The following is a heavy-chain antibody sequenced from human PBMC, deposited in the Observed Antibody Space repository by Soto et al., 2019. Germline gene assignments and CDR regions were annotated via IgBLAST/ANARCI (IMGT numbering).Heavy chain of an antibody. CDR1: GYTFTSYT. CDR2: ISAYNGNT. V-gene: IGHV1-18*01. J-gene: IGHJ5*02. CDR3: ARDFDFWSAYYPNPYNWFDP. D-gene: IGHD3-3*01. Sequence: GASVKVSCKASGYTFTSYTISWVRQAPGQGLEWMGWISAYNGNTNYAQKLQGRVTMTTDTSTSTAYMELRSLRSDDTAVYYCARDFDFWSAYYPNPYNWFDPWGQGTLVTVSS.